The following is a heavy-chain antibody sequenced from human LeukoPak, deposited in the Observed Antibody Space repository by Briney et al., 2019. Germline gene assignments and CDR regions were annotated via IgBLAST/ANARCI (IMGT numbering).Heavy chain of an antibody. Sequence: QSGGSLRLSCAASGFTFSSYWMHWVRHAPGKGLVWVSRINSDGSTTSYADSVKGRFTISRDNAKSTLYLQMNSLRAEDTAVYYCARVYDSYGYGPDYWGQGTLATVSS. CDR1: GFTFSSYW. CDR3: ARVYDSYGYGPDY. J-gene: IGHJ4*02. D-gene: IGHD5-18*01. V-gene: IGHV3-74*01. CDR2: INSDGSTT.